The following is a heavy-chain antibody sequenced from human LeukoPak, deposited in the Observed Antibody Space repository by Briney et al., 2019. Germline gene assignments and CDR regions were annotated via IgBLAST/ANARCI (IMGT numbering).Heavy chain of an antibody. CDR2: VYYGGNT. V-gene: IGHV4-39*01. CDR3: FSGYDRASDYFGMDV. D-gene: IGHD5-12*01. CDR1: GGSLTSTSDY. Sequence: SETLSLTCTVSGGSLTSTSDYWGWIRQPPGKGLEWIGTVYYGGNTNSNPSLKSRVSISVDPSESQFSLSLTSVTAADTAVYYCFSGYDRASDYFGMDVWGQGTAVIVSS. J-gene: IGHJ6*02.